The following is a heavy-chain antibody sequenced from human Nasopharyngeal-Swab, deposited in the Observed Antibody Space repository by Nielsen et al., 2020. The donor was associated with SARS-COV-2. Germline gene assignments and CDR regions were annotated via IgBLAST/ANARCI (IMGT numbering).Heavy chain of an antibody. Sequence: WIRQPPGKGLEWVAVISYDGSNKYYADSVKGRFTISRDNSKNTLYLQMNSLRAEDTAVYYCASLGGSSGYYYRIDGYAHDAHDAFDIWGQETMVTVSS. V-gene: IGHV3-30-3*01. CDR2: ISYDGSNK. J-gene: IGHJ3*02. CDR3: ASLGGSSGYYYRIDGYAHDAHDAFDI. D-gene: IGHD3-22*01.